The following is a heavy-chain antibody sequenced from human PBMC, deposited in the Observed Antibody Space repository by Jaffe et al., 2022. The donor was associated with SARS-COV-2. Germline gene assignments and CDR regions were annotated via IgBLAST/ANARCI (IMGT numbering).Heavy chain of an antibody. CDR1: GYTFTSYA. Sequence: QVQLVQSGAEVKKPGASVKVSCKASGYTFTSYAMHWVRQAPGQRLEWMGWINAGNGNTKYSQKFQGRVTITRDTSASTAYMELSSLRSEDTAVYYCARRRRWNGSNYDYYYYGMDVWGQGTTVTVSS. CDR3: ARRRRWNGSNYDYYYYGMDV. CDR2: INAGNGNT. D-gene: IGHD4-4*01. V-gene: IGHV1-3*01. J-gene: IGHJ6*02.